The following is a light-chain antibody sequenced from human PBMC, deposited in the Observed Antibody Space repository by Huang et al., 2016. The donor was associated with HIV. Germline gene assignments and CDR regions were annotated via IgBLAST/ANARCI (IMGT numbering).Light chain of an antibody. CDR3: QQSYSTPRT. CDR1: QSITNY. J-gene: IGKJ1*01. Sequence: DIQMTQSPSSLSASVGDRVTITCWASQSITNYLNWYQHKPGKAPKLLIYAASSLQSGVPSRFSGSGSGTDFTLTISSLQPEDFATYYCQQSYSTPRTFGQGTKVEIK. CDR2: AAS. V-gene: IGKV1-39*01.